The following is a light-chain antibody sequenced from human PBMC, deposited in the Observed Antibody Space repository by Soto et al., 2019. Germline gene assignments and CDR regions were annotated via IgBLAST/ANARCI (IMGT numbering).Light chain of an antibody. CDR3: MQAIQTPWT. J-gene: IGKJ1*01. V-gene: IGKV3-20*01. CDR2: GAS. Sequence: EIVLTQSPGTLSLSPVEIATLSFMASQSVSNNYLAWYQQKPGQAPRLLIYGASNRATGIPYRFSGSGSGTDFTLTISRLEPEDFGVYYCMQAIQTPWTFGQGTKVDIK. CDR1: QSVSNNY.